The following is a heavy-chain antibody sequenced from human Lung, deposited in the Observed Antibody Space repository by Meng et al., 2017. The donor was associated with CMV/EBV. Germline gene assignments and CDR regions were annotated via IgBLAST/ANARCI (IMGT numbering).Heavy chain of an antibody. Sequence: ASVXVSCKASGYTFTSYDINWVRQATGQGLEWMGWMNPNSGNTGYAQKFQSRVTMTRNTSISTAYMELSSLRSEDTAVYYCATVGWTRTIDYWGQGTLVTVSS. J-gene: IGHJ4*02. CDR3: ATVGWTRTIDY. D-gene: IGHD1-26*01. V-gene: IGHV1-8*01. CDR1: GYTFTSYD. CDR2: MNPNSGNT.